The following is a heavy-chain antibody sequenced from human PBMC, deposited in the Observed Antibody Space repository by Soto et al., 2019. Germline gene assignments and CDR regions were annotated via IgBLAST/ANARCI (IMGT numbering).Heavy chain of an antibody. CDR1: GYTFTSYY. Sequence: QVQLVQSGAEVKKPGASVKVSCKASGYTFTSYYMHWVRQAPGQGLEWMGIINPSGGSASYPQNFQGRVTMTRGTSTSTVYMELSSLRSEDTAVYYCARARSKGAFDIWGQGTMVTVSS. V-gene: IGHV1-46*01. CDR2: INPSGGSA. J-gene: IGHJ3*02. CDR3: ARARSKGAFDI.